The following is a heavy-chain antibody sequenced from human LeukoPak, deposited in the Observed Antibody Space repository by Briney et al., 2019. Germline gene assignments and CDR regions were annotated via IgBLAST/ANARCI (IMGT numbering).Heavy chain of an antibody. D-gene: IGHD4-17*01. CDR2: ISGSGGST. V-gene: IGHV3-23*01. Sequence: PGGSLRLSCAASGFTFSSYAMSWVRQAPGKGLEWVSAISGSGGSTYYADSVKGRFTISRDNSKNTLYPQMNSLRAEDTAVYYCAKDIMTTVTTSADYWGQGTLVTVSS. CDR3: AKDIMTTVTTSADY. J-gene: IGHJ4*02. CDR1: GFTFSSYA.